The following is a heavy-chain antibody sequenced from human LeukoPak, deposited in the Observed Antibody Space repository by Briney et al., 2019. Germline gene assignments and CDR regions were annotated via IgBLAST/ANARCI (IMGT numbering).Heavy chain of an antibody. D-gene: IGHD5-18*01. J-gene: IGHJ4*02. CDR1: GFSFSSYS. CDR3: ARLGYSYGHTYFDY. Sequence: PGGSLRLSCAASGFSFSSYSMNWVRQAPGKGLEWVSYISSSSSSTIYYVDSVKGRFTISRDNAKNSLYLQMNSLRAEDTAVYYCARLGYSYGHTYFDYWGQGTLVTVSS. V-gene: IGHV3-48*01. CDR2: ISSSSSSTI.